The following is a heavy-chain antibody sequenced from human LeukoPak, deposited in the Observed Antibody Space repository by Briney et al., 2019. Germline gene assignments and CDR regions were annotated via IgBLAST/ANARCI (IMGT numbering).Heavy chain of an antibody. D-gene: IGHD6-6*01. CDR3: ARGSIAALESFDY. J-gene: IGHJ4*02. CDR1: GYTFTSYD. V-gene: IGHV1-8*01. Sequence: ASVTVSCKASGYTFTSYDINWVRQATGQGLEWMGWMNPNSGNTGYAQKFQGRVTITRNTSISTAYMELSSLRSEDTAVYYCARGSIAALESFDYWGQGTLVTVSS. CDR2: MNPNSGNT.